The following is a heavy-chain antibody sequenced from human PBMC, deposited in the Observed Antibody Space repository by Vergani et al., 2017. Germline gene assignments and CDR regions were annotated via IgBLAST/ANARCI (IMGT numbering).Heavy chain of an antibody. CDR2: IGSSGPYI. D-gene: IGHD2-8*01. CDR1: GFTFSNFS. Sequence: VQLVESGGGVVKPGGSLRLSCAASGFTFSNFSMSWVRQAPGKGLEWVAFIGSSGPYINYADPVKGRFIISRDNTNNSLFLQLISLRAGDAAVYYCARDCTSGGCPDNYGMDVWGQGP. CDR3: ARDCTSGGCPDNYGMDV. J-gene: IGHJ6*02. V-gene: IGHV3-21*06.